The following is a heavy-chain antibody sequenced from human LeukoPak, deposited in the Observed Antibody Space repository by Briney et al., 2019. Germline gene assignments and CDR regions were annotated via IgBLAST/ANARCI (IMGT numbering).Heavy chain of an antibody. CDR1: GGSISSGGYY. V-gene: IGHV4-39*07. Sequence: PSETLSLTCAVSGGSISSGGYYWGWIRQSPGKGLEWIGSIYHTGSTYYNPSLKSPVTISLDTSKNQFSLKLNSVTAADTAVYYCARGNPSSTSCYHFDYWGQGTLVTVSS. CDR3: ARGNPSSTSCYHFDY. CDR2: IYHTGST. J-gene: IGHJ4*02. D-gene: IGHD2-2*01.